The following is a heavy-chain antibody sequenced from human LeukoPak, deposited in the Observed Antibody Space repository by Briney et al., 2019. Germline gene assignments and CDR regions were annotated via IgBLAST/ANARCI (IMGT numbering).Heavy chain of an antibody. J-gene: IGHJ3*02. CDR2: IYRPGTN. CDR3: ARGIGTSYESSRDAFDI. CDR1: AGSLNSDDYY. V-gene: IGHV4-61*02. Sequence: SETLSLTCTVSAGSLNSDDYYWSWIRHPAGNGLEWIARIYRPGTNYNYNPSLKSRVTISIDTSKNQFSLKLHSVPAGDTAVYYCARGIGTSYESSRDAFDIWGQGTMVTVSS. D-gene: IGHD3-22*01.